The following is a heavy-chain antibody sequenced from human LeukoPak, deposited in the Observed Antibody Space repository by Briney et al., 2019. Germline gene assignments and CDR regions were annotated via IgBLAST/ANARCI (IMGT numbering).Heavy chain of an antibody. CDR3: ARDEVVGATDFDY. Sequence: GGSLRLSCAASGFTFSSYSMNWVRQAPGKGLEWVSSISSSSSYIYYADSVKGRFTISRDNAKNSLYLQMNSLRDEDKAVYYCARDEVVGATDFDYWGQGTLVTVPS. CDR2: ISSSSSYI. J-gene: IGHJ4*02. D-gene: IGHD1-26*01. CDR1: GFTFSSYS. V-gene: IGHV3-21*01.